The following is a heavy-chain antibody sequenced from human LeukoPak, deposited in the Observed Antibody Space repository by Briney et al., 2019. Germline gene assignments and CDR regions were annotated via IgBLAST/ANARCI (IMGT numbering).Heavy chain of an antibody. J-gene: IGHJ6*02. Sequence: PGGSLRLSCAASGFTFSDYSMNWVRQAPGKGLEWVSYISSSSSTIQYAHSVKGRFTISRDNAKNSLYLQMNSLRAEDTAVYYCARKGEYCSGGSCRYGMDVWGQGTTVTVSS. CDR1: GFTFSDYS. CDR3: ARKGEYCSGGSCRYGMDV. CDR2: ISSSSSTI. D-gene: IGHD2-15*01. V-gene: IGHV3-48*04.